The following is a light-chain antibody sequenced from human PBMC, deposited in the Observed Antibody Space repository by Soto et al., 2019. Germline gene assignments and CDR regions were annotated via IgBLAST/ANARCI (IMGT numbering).Light chain of an antibody. CDR1: SSNIGSNT. Sequence: QSVLTQPPSASGSPGQRVTISCSGSSSNIGSNTVNWYHQLPGTAPKLVIYSNNQRPSGVPDRFSGSKSGTSASLAISGLQSEDEADYYCVAWDDGLNGYVVLGGGTKVTVL. CDR2: SNN. J-gene: IGLJ2*01. V-gene: IGLV1-44*01. CDR3: VAWDDGLNGYVV.